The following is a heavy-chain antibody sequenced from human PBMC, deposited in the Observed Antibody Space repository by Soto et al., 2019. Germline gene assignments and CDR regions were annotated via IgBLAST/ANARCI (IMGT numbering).Heavy chain of an antibody. Sequence: PSETLSLTCTVSGGSIGSYYWSWIRQPPGKGLEWIGYIYYSGSTNYNPSLKSRVTISVDTSKNQFSLKLSSVTAADTAVYYCARRNCSGGSCYSGNWFDPWGQGTLVTVSS. D-gene: IGHD2-15*01. J-gene: IGHJ5*02. V-gene: IGHV4-59*01. CDR3: ARRNCSGGSCYSGNWFDP. CDR1: GGSIGSYY. CDR2: IYYSGST.